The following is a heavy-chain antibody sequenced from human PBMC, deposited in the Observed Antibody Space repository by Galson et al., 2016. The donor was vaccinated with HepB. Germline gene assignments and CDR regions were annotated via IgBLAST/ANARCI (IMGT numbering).Heavy chain of an antibody. V-gene: IGHV6-1*01. CDR1: GDSVSSNSAA. D-gene: IGHD2-8*01. J-gene: IGHJ5*02. Sequence: CAISGDSVSSNSAAWNWIRQSPSRGLEWLGRTYYRSKWYHDYAVSVKSRILINPDTSKNHFSLQLNSVTPEDTAVYYCARTKWGWFDPRSQGTLVTVSS. CDR3: ARTKWGWFDP. CDR2: TYYRSKWYH.